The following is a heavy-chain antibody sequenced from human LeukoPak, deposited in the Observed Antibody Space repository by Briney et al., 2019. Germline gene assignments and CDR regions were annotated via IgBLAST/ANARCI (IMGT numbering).Heavy chain of an antibody. CDR3: ATGYNYGPFAS. V-gene: IGHV3-20*04. D-gene: IGHD5-18*01. Sequence: PGGSLRLSCAASGYNFDDYGMSWVRHAPGKGLEWVSGINRHGDSTGYADSVKGRFTISRDNAKNSLFLQMNSLRAEDTALYYCATGYNYGPFASWGQGTLVTVSS. CDR2: INRHGDST. J-gene: IGHJ4*02. CDR1: GYNFDDYG.